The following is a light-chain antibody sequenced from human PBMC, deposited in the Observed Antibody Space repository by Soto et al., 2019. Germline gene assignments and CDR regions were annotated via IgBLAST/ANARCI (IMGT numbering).Light chain of an antibody. J-gene: IGKJ1*01. CDR2: DAS. CDR1: QSVSSY. V-gene: IGKV3-11*01. Sequence: EIVLTQSPATLSLSPGARATLSCSSSQSVSSYLAWYQQKPGQAPRLLIYDASNRATGIPARFSGSGSGTDFTLTISSLEPEDFAVYYCQQRSNWPPTWTFGQGTKVDIK. CDR3: QQRSNWPPTWT.